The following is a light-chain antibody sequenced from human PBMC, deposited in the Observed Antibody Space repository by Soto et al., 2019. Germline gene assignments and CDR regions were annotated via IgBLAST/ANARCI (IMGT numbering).Light chain of an antibody. CDR3: QQYGSTPPGS. Sequence: EIVLTQSPATLSLSPGESATLSCRASQSLASNYLAWYQQKPGQAPRLLIYGASNRATGIPDRFSGSGSGTEVIVTISKVEPEYFAVYYCQQYGSTPPGSFGRGTKLEMK. CDR2: GAS. V-gene: IGKV3-20*01. J-gene: IGKJ2*03. CDR1: QSLASNY.